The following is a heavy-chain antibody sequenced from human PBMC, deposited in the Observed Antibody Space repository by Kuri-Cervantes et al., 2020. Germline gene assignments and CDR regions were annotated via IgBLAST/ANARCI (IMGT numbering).Heavy chain of an antibody. J-gene: IGHJ3*02. Sequence: GESLKISCAASGFTFSSYDMHWVRQATGKGLEWVSAIGTAGDTYYPGSVKGRFTISRENAKNSLYLQMNSLRAEDTAVYYCARGRYDFWSGCFDIWGQGTMVTVSS. CDR3: ARGRYDFWSGCFDI. D-gene: IGHD3-3*01. V-gene: IGHV3-13*01. CDR2: IGTAGDT. CDR1: GFTFSSYD.